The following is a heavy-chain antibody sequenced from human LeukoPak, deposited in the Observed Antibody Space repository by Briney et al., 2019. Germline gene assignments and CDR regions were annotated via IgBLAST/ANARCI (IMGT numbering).Heavy chain of an antibody. D-gene: IGHD3-9*01. Sequence: GGSLRLSCAASGFTFSSYWMSWVRQAPGKGLEWVSAISGSGGSTYYADSVKGRFTISRDNSKNTLYLQMNSLRAEDTAVYYCAKAPFYDILTGPNYFDYWGQGTLVTVSS. J-gene: IGHJ4*02. CDR3: AKAPFYDILTGPNYFDY. CDR2: ISGSGGST. CDR1: GFTFSSYW. V-gene: IGHV3-23*01.